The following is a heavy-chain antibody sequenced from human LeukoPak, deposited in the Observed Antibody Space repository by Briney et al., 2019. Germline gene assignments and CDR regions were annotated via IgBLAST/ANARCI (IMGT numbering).Heavy chain of an antibody. CDR1: GFTFSSYW. V-gene: IGHV3-7*01. D-gene: IGHD5-18*01. CDR2: IKQDGSEK. CDR3: ARGRWGYSYGYAFDY. J-gene: IGHJ4*02. Sequence: GGSLRLSCAASGFTFSSYWMSWVRQAPGKGLEWVANIKQDGSEKYYVDSVKGRFTISRDNAKNSLNLQMNSLRAEDTAVYYCARGRWGYSYGYAFDYWGQGTLVTVSS.